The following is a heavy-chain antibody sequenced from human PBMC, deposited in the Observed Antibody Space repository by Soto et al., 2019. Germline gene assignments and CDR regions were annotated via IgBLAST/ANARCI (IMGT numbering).Heavy chain of an antibody. D-gene: IGHD4-17*01. CDR2: GSYSGTT. V-gene: IGHV4-61*01. Sequence: SETLSLTCTVSGVSVSSCSFYWSWIRQPPGKGLDWIGFGSYSGTTNYKPSLKSRVTISVDTSRSQISLKVSSLTAADTAVYYCARGATVTQYDYWGQGTLVT. CDR1: GVSVSSCSFY. J-gene: IGHJ4*02. CDR3: ARGATVTQYDY.